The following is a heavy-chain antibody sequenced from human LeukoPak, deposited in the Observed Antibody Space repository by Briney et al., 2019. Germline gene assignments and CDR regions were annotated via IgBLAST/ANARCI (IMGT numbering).Heavy chain of an antibody. CDR2: ISAYNGNT. V-gene: IGHV1-18*01. J-gene: IGHJ6*02. Sequence: ASVKVSCKASGYTFTSYGISWVRQAPGQGLEWMGWISAYNGNTNYAQKLQGRVTMTTDTSTSTVYMELRSLRSDDTAVYYCARDNSLEQQLAYYYGMDVWGQGTTVTVSS. CDR3: ARDNSLEQQLAYYYGMDV. D-gene: IGHD6-13*01. CDR1: GYTFTSYG.